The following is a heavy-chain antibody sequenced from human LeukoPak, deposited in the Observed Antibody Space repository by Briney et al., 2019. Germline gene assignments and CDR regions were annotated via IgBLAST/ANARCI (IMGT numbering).Heavy chain of an antibody. CDR3: ARESNRGHYLSY. Sequence: PGGSLRLSCAASGFTVSSNYMSWVRQAPGKGLEWVSVIYSGGRTYYADSVKGRFSISRDNSKNTLYLQMNSLRAEDTAVYYGARESNRGHYLSYWGQGTLVTVSS. CDR2: IYSGGRT. CDR1: GFTVSSNY. J-gene: IGHJ4*02. D-gene: IGHD7-27*01. V-gene: IGHV3-66*01.